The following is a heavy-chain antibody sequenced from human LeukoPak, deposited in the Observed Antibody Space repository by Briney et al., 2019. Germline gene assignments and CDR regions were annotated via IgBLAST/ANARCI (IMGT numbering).Heavy chain of an antibody. Sequence: SVKVSCKASVGTFSSYAISWVRQAPGQGREWMGGIIPIFGTANYAQKFQGRVTITADESTSTAYMELSSLRSEDTAVYYCARAQYYYGSGSYYPGLYYYYGMDVWGKGTTVTVSS. V-gene: IGHV1-69*01. CDR3: ARAQYYYGSGSYYPGLYYYYGMDV. CDR1: VGTFSSYA. CDR2: IIPIFGTA. D-gene: IGHD3-10*01. J-gene: IGHJ6*04.